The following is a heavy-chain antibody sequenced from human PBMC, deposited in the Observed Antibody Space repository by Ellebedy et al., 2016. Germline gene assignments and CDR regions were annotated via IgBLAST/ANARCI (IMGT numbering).Heavy chain of an antibody. V-gene: IGHV1-46*01. Sequence: ASVKVSXXASGYTFTSYGISWVRQAPGQGLEWMGIINPSGGSTSYAQKFQGRVTMTRDTSTSTVYMELSSLRSEDTAVYYCARENDVYFDYWGQGTLVTVSS. CDR1: GYTFTSYG. J-gene: IGHJ4*02. CDR3: ARENDVYFDY. D-gene: IGHD1-1*01. CDR2: INPSGGST.